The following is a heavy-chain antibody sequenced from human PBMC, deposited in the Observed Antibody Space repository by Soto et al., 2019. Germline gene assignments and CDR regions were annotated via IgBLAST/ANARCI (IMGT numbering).Heavy chain of an antibody. CDR2: ISYDGTNK. CDR3: ARDPSPYTSGWYGIDF. CDR1: VFMFIAYA. V-gene: IGHV3-30*04. Sequence: PGWSLRLSCASSVFMFIAYAMLWVRQAPGKGLEWVAAISYDGTNKYYADSIKGRFTISRDNSANTLFLQVNSLRREDTAMYYCARDPSPYTSGWYGIDFWGHGTLVTVSS. J-gene: IGHJ4*01. D-gene: IGHD6-19*01.